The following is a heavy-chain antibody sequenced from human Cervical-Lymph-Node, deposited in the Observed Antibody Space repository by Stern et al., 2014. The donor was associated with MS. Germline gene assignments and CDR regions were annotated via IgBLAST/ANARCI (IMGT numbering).Heavy chain of an antibody. CDR3: AHRGAQQWLLT. J-gene: IGHJ5*02. CDR1: GFSLNTHGVG. V-gene: IGHV2-5*02. CDR2: IYWDDYK. D-gene: IGHD6-19*01. Sequence: ESGPALVKHTQTLTLTCTFSGFSLNTHGVGVGWVRQPPGEALEWLALIYWDDYKHYSPSLQSRGTITKDTSKNQVVLTLTNMDPVDTATYYCAHRGAQQWLLTWGQGILVTVSS.